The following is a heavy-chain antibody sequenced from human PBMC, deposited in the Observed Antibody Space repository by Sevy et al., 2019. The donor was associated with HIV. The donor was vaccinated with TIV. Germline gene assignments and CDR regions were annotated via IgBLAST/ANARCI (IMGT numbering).Heavy chain of an antibody. CDR1: GGSISSYY. Sequence: SETLSLTCTVSGGSISSYYWSWIRQPPGKGLEWIGYIYYSGSTNYNPSLKSRVTISVDTSKNQFSLKLSSVTAVDTAVYYCARGGLASLKLVPFDYWGQGTLVTVSS. V-gene: IGHV4-59*01. J-gene: IGHJ4*02. CDR2: IYYSGST. D-gene: IGHD1-26*01. CDR3: ARGGLASLKLVPFDY.